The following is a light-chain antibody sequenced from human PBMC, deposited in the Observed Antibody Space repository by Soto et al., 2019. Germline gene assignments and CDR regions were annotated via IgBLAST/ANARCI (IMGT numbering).Light chain of an antibody. CDR2: SND. Sequence: QSVLTQPSSASGTPGQRVTISCSGSTSNIGSKTVNWYQQLPGTAPKLLIYSNDQRPSGVPDRFSASKSGTSASLAISGLQSDDEADYYCAAWDDSLSGDVFGTGTKVTVL. V-gene: IGLV1-44*01. CDR1: TSNIGSKT. J-gene: IGLJ1*01. CDR3: AAWDDSLSGDV.